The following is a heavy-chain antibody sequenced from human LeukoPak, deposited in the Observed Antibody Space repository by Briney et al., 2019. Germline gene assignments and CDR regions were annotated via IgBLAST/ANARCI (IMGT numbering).Heavy chain of an antibody. Sequence: TLSLTCTVSGYSISSGYYWGWIRQPAGKGLEWIGRIYTSGSTNYNPSLKSRVTISVDTSKNQFSLKLSSVTAADTAVYYCAGNYYGSGSYYSEDRYWGQGTLVTVSS. CDR2: IYTSGST. CDR3: AGNYYGSGSYYSEDRY. J-gene: IGHJ4*02. D-gene: IGHD3-10*01. CDR1: GYSISSGYY. V-gene: IGHV4-61*02.